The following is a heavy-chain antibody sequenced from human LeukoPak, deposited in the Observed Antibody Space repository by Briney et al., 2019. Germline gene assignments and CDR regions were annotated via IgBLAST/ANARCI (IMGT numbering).Heavy chain of an antibody. V-gene: IGHV3-11*04. CDR1: GFNFSDYD. Sequence: GGSLRLSCAASGFNFSDYDMIWIRQAPGKGLEWVSYISNIDDTKYYADSVKGRFTISRDNAKNSVYLQMNSLRAEDTALYYCARGNYDGSVYSNYFDPWGQGTLVTVSS. D-gene: IGHD3-22*01. CDR2: ISNIDDTK. CDR3: ARGNYDGSVYSNYFDP. J-gene: IGHJ5*02.